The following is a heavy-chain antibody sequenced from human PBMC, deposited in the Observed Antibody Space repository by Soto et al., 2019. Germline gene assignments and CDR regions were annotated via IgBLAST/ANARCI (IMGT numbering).Heavy chain of an antibody. V-gene: IGHV3-11*06. CDR2: ISSSSSYT. CDR1: GFTFSDYY. D-gene: IGHD3-16*01. Sequence: QVQLVESGGGLVKPGGSLRLSCAASGFTFSDYYMSWIRQAPGKGLEWVSYISSSSSYTNYAHSVKGRFTISRDNSQNPLYLKMGSLRAEDKAVYYYALAPGDDLGPNYYYYYCMEVWGQGTTVTVS. CDR3: ALAPGDDLGPNYYYYYCMEV. J-gene: IGHJ6*02.